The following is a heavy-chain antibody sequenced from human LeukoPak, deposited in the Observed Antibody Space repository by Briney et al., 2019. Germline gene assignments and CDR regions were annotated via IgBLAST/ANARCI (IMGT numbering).Heavy chain of an antibody. J-gene: IGHJ3*02. V-gene: IGHV5-51*01. CDR3: ARLTPITPDAFDI. Sequence: GESLKISCKGSGYSFTSYWIGWVRQMPGKGLEWMGIIYPGDSDTRHSPSFQGQVTISADKSISTAYLQWSSLKASDTAMYYCARLTPITPDAFDIWGQGTMVTVSS. CDR2: IYPGDSDT. CDR1: GYSFTSYW. D-gene: IGHD2-15*01.